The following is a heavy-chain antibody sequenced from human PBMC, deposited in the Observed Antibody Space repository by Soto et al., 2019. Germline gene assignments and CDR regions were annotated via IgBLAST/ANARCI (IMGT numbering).Heavy chain of an antibody. D-gene: IGHD1-26*01. CDR3: SALGV. Sequence: EVQLVESGGGLGEPGGSLRLSCAASGFNFINAWMHWVRQAPGKGLEWVGRSKSKADGETTDYAAPVKGRFIISRDDSKNTLYLQINSLKMEDTAVYYCSALGVWGQGTTVTVSS. CDR2: SKSKADGETT. CDR1: GFNFINAW. J-gene: IGHJ6*02. V-gene: IGHV3-15*07.